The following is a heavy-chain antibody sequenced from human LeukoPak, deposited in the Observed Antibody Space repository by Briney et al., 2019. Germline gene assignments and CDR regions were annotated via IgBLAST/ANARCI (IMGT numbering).Heavy chain of an antibody. V-gene: IGHV1-8*01. J-gene: IGHJ4*02. D-gene: IGHD3-22*01. Sequence: EASVKVSCKASGYTFTSYDINWVRQATGQGLEWMGWMNPNSGNTDYAQKFQGRVTMTRNTSISTAYMELSSLRSEDTAVYYCASPSRVDSSGYSFDYWGQGTLVTVSS. CDR2: MNPNSGNT. CDR1: GYTFTSYD. CDR3: ASPSRVDSSGYSFDY.